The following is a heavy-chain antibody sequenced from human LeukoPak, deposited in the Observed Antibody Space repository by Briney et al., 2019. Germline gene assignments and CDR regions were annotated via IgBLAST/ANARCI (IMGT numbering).Heavy chain of an antibody. Sequence: GGSLRLSCAATGFTVSNNYMTWIRQAPGKGLEWVSFIDSGGTTYHADSVKGRFTISRDNAKNSLYLQMNSLRAEDTAVYYCAKPNRYGDYSFFGVWGQGTLVTVSS. V-gene: IGHV3-66*02. CDR2: IDSGGTT. CDR1: GFTVSNNY. J-gene: IGHJ4*02. CDR3: AKPNRYGDYSFFGV. D-gene: IGHD4-17*01.